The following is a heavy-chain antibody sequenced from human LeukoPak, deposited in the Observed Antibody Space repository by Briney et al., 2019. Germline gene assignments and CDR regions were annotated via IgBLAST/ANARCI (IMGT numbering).Heavy chain of an antibody. J-gene: IGHJ4*02. Sequence: SETLSLTCAVYGGSFSGYYWRWIRQPPGKGLEWIGEINHSGSTNYNPSLKSRVTISVDTSKNQFSLKLSSVTAADTVVYYCARRSIAVAGFDYWGQGTLVTVSS. V-gene: IGHV4-34*01. CDR2: INHSGST. CDR1: GGSFSGYY. D-gene: IGHD6-19*01. CDR3: ARRSIAVAGFDY.